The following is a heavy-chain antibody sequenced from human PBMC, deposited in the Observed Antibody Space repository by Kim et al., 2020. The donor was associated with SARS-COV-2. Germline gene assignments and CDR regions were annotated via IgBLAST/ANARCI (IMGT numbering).Heavy chain of an antibody. CDR2: IGSAGDS. CDR3: ALGVRGYSSSWYIFDS. V-gene: IGHV3-13*01. D-gene: IGHD6-13*01. CDR1: GFTFSLHH. Sequence: GGSLRLSCEASGFTFSLHHMHWVRQIAGRGLEWIAAIGSAGDSFYPGSVKGRFTISRENAGNYIHLQMNNLRAGDTAVYFCALGVRGYSSSWYIFDSWR. J-gene: IGHJ5*01.